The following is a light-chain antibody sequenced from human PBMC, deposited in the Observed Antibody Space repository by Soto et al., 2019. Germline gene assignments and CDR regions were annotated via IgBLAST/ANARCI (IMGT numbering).Light chain of an antibody. V-gene: IGLV2-14*01. J-gene: IGLJ3*02. Sequence: QSVLTQPASGSGSPGQSITISCTGTNSDVGGYNYVSWYQRHPGKAPKLVIYGVSYRPSGVSNRFSGSKSGNTASLTISGLQAEDDADYYCSSYTTRNSWVFGGGTKVTVL. CDR3: SSYTTRNSWV. CDR1: NSDVGGYNY. CDR2: GVS.